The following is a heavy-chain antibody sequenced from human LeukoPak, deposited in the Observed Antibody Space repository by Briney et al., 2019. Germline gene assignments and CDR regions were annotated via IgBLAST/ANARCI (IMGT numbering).Heavy chain of an antibody. CDR3: ARGGTAMDYYYGMDA. CDR1: GYTFTSYY. J-gene: IGHJ6*02. Sequence: ASVKVSCKASGYTFTSYYMHWVRQAPGQGLEWMGIINPSGGSTSYAQKFQGWVTMTRDTSISTAYMELSRLRSDDTAVYYCARGGTAMDYYYGMDAWGQGTTVTVSS. V-gene: IGHV1-46*01. CDR2: INPSGGST. D-gene: IGHD5-18*01.